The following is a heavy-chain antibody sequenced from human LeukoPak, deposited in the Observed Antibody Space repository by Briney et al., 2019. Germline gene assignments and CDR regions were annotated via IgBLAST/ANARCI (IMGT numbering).Heavy chain of an antibody. CDR3: ARHEDRAVAGTGWFDP. CDR1: GGSFSGYY. D-gene: IGHD6-19*01. J-gene: IGHJ5*02. CDR2: INHSGST. V-gene: IGHV4-34*01. Sequence: PSETLSLTCAVYGGSFSGYYWSWIRQPPGKGLEWIGEINHSGSTNYNPSLKSRVTISVDTSKNQFSLKLSSVTAADTAVYYCARHEDRAVAGTGWFDPWGQRTLVTVSS.